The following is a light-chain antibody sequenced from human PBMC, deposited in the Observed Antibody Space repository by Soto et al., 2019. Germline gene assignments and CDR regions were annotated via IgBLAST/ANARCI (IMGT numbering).Light chain of an antibody. CDR1: QSVSSH. V-gene: IGKV3-11*01. J-gene: IGKJ5*01. CDR3: QQRSNWIT. CDR2: DAS. Sequence: IVMTQYPATLPVSPWEIATLSCRASQSVSSHLAGYQQKPGQAPRLLIYDASNRATGIPARFSGSGSGTDFTLTISSLETEDFAVYYCQQRSNWITFGQGTRLEIK.